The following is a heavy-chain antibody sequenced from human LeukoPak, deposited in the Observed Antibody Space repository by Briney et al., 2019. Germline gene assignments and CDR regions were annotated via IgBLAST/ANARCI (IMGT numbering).Heavy chain of an antibody. CDR1: KFSFSNYG. CDR3: ARNGASSGRPYHFDY. Sequence: GGSLRLSCAASKFSFSNYGMNWVRQAPGKGLEWISYISSSSSTTYYADSVEGRFTISRDKAESSLYLQMNSLRAEDTAVYYCARNGASSGRPYHFDYWGQGTLVTVSS. V-gene: IGHV3-48*01. CDR2: ISSSSSTT. D-gene: IGHD6-19*01. J-gene: IGHJ4*02.